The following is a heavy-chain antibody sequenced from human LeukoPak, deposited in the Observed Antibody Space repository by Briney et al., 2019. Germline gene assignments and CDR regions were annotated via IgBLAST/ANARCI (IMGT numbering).Heavy chain of an antibody. J-gene: IGHJ4*02. CDR3: ARDLCSYDSSGYYFY. CDR2: IYSGGST. Sequence: PGGSLRLSCAASGFTVSSNYMSWVRQAPGKGLEWVSVIYSGGSTYYADSVKGRFTMSRDNSKNTLYLQMNSLRAEDTAVYYCARDLCSYDSSGYYFYWGQGTLVTVSS. D-gene: IGHD3-22*01. CDR1: GFTVSSNY. V-gene: IGHV3-66*02.